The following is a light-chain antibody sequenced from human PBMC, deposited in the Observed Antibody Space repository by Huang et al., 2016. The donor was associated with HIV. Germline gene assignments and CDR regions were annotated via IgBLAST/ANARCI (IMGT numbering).Light chain of an antibody. CDR1: QSVGNW. CDR2: TAS. V-gene: IGKV1-5*03. Sequence: DIQMTQSPSTLSASVGDRVTITCRASQSVGNWLAWYQQKPGKAPKLLIYTASTLQNGVPSRVSGSGSETEVTLTINSLQPDDFATYYCQQYNRFYTFGQGTRLDIK. J-gene: IGKJ2*01. CDR3: QQYNRFYT.